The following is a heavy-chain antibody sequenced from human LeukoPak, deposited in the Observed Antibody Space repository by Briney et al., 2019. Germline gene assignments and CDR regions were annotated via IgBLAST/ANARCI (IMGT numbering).Heavy chain of an antibody. CDR1: GGSISSSNYY. CDR2: MYYSGST. V-gene: IGHV4-39*01. Sequence: SGTLSLTCAVSGGSISSSNYYWGWIRQPPGKGLEWIGSMYYSGSTYYNPSLKSRVTVSVDMSKNQFSLKLSSVTAADTAVYYCARGRYCSGGTCYPVDYWGQGTLVTVSS. CDR3: ARGRYCSGGTCYPVDY. D-gene: IGHD2-15*01. J-gene: IGHJ4*02.